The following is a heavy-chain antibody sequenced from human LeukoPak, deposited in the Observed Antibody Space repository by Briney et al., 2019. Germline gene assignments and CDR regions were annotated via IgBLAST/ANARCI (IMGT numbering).Heavy chain of an antibody. J-gene: IGHJ4*02. CDR3: ARSVNIVVEYYFDY. V-gene: IGHV4-39*01. Sequence: SETLSLTCTVSGGSISSSSYFWGWIRQPPGKGLEWIGSISYSGSTYYNPSLKSRVTISVGTSKNQFSLKLNSVTAADTAVYYCARSVNIVVEYYFDYWGQGTLVTVSS. D-gene: IGHD2-15*01. CDR2: ISYSGST. CDR1: GGSISSSSYF.